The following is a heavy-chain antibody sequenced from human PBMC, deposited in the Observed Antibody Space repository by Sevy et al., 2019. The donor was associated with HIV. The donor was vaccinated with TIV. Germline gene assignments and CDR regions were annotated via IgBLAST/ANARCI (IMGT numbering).Heavy chain of an antibody. D-gene: IGHD3-22*01. J-gene: IGHJ3*01. CDR3: AKALNPALESMLEVNLRSLKGFDV. Sequence: GGSLRLSCAASGFTFNTHAMNWVRQAPGKGLEWVSVISGPGYGTNYADSVKGRFTISRDNSKNTVYLQMNSLRDDDTAVYYCAKALNPALESMLEVNLRSLKGFDVWGQGTMVTVSS. CDR2: ISGPGYGT. CDR1: GFTFNTHA. V-gene: IGHV3-23*01.